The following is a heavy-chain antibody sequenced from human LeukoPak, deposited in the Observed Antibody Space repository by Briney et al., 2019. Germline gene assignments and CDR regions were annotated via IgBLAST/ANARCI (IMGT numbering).Heavy chain of an antibody. V-gene: IGHV4-59*01. CDR1: GGSISSYY. J-gene: IGHJ3*02. Sequence: SETLSLTCTVSGGSISSYYWSWIRQPPGKGLEWNGYIYYSGSTNYNPSLKSRVTISVDTSKNQFSLKLSSVTAADTAVYYCARHHPIYSSSWPDAFDIWGQGTMVTVSS. D-gene: IGHD6-13*01. CDR3: ARHHPIYSSSWPDAFDI. CDR2: IYYSGST.